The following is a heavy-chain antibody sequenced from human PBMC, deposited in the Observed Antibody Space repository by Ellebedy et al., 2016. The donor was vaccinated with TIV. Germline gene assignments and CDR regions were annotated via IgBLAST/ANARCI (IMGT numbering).Heavy chain of an antibody. CDR2: INHSGST. V-gene: IGHV4-34*01. D-gene: IGHD3-22*01. J-gene: IGHJ5*01. Sequence: SETLSLTXAVYGGSFSGYYWSWIRQPPGKGLEWIGEINHSGSTNYNPSLKSRVTISVDTSKNQFSLKLSSVTAADTAVYYCARGQRYYDSSGYYLDSWGQGTLVTVSS. CDR3: ARGQRYYDSSGYYLDS. CDR1: GGSFSGYY.